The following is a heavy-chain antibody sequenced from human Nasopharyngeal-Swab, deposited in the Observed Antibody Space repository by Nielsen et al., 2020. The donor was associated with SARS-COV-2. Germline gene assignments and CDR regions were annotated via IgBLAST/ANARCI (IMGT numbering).Heavy chain of an antibody. CDR1: GFTFSSYW. CDR2: ISGSGGST. V-gene: IGHV3-23*01. CDR3: AKDRGYCSGGSCYKFDY. Sequence: GESLKISCAASGFTFSSYWMHWVRQAPGKGLEWVSAISGSGGSTYYADSVKGRFTISRDNSKNTLYLQMNSLRAEDTAVYYCAKDRGYCSGGSCYKFDYWGQGTLVTVSS. D-gene: IGHD2-15*01. J-gene: IGHJ4*02.